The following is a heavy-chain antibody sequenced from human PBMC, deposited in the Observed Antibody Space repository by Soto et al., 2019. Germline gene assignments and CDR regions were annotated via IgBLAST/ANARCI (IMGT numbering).Heavy chain of an antibody. CDR3: ATGGSSSWHPAN. V-gene: IGHV3-9*01. Sequence: PGGSLRLSCVASGFTFDDYAMHWVRQVPGKGLEWVSTFDSNSGSIGYAASVKGRFTISRDNAKNSLYLQMNSLKPEDTALYYCATGGSSSWHPANWGQGTQVTVSS. J-gene: IGHJ4*02. CDR1: GFTFDDYA. D-gene: IGHD6-13*01. CDR2: FDSNSGSI.